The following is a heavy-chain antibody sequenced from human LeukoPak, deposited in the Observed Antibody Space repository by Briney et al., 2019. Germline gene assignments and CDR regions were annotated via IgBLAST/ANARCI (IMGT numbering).Heavy chain of an antibody. V-gene: IGHV4-34*01. J-gene: IGHJ4*02. CDR3: ARARQWPFPHFDY. D-gene: IGHD6-19*01. CDR1: GGSFSGYY. Sequence: SETLSLTCAVYGGSFSGYYWSWIRQPPGKGLEWIGEINHSGSTNYNPSLKSRVTISVDTSKNQFSLKLSSVTAADTAVYYCARARQWPFPHFDYWGQGTLVTVSS. CDR2: INHSGST.